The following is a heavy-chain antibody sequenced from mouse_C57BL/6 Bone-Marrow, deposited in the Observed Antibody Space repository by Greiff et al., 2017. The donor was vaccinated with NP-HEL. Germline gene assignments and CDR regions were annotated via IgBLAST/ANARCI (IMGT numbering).Heavy chain of an antibody. CDR2: IDPENGDT. CDR3: TTALDGNYLDY. Sequence: VQLKQSGAELVRPGASVKLSCTASGFNIKDDYMHWVKQRPEQGLEWIGWIDPENGDTEYASKFQGKATITADTSSNTAYLQLSSLTSEDTAVYYCTTALDGNYLDYWGQGTTLTVSS. CDR1: GFNIKDDY. D-gene: IGHD2-1*01. V-gene: IGHV14-4*01. J-gene: IGHJ2*01.